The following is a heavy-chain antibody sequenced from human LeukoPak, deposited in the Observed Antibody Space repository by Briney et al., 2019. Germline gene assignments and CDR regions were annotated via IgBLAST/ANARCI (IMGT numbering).Heavy chain of an antibody. Sequence: GGSLRLSCAVSGFTFDDYGMSWVRQAPGKGLEWVSVIYSGGSTYYADSVKGRFTISRDNSKNTLYLQMNSLRAEDTAVYYCARDFGSRDYWGQGTLVTVSS. CDR2: IYSGGST. CDR3: ARDFGSRDY. J-gene: IGHJ4*02. V-gene: IGHV3-66*01. D-gene: IGHD3-16*01. CDR1: GFTFDDYG.